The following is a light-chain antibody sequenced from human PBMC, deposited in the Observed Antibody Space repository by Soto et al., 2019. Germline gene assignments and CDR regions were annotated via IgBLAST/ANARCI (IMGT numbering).Light chain of an antibody. V-gene: IGKV3-20*01. CDR2: GAS. J-gene: IGKJ1*01. CDR3: QQYGNSRA. Sequence: EIVLTQSPGILSLSPGERATLSCRASQRVSSSYLAWYQLKPGQAPRLLIYGASSRATGIPDRFSGSGSGTDFTLTISRLEPEEFAVYYCQQYGNSRAFGQGTKVDIK. CDR1: QRVSSSY.